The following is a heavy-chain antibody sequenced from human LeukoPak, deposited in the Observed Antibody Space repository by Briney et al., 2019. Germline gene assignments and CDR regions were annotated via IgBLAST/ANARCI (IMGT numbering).Heavy chain of an antibody. CDR3: ATTYPGDSGSYADAFDI. V-gene: IGHV1-2*02. CDR2: INPNSGAT. Sequence: GASVKVSCKTSGYTFTGYYMHWVRQAPGQGLEWMGWINPNSGATNYAQKFQGRVTITRDTSITTAYMELSRLTSDDTAMYYCATTYPGDSGSYADAFDIWGQGTMVTVSS. D-gene: IGHD3-22*01. J-gene: IGHJ3*02. CDR1: GYTFTGYY.